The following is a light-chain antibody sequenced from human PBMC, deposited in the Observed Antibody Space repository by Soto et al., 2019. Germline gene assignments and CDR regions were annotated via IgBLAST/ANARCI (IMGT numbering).Light chain of an antibody. Sequence: QSALTQPASVSGSPGQSITISCTGTSSNVGSYNLVSWYQQHPGEAPKLMIYEASKRPSGVSNRFSGSKSGNTASLTISGLQAEDEADYYCCPYAGSDTMIFGGGTKVTVL. CDR1: SSNVGSYNL. CDR3: CPYAGSDTMI. V-gene: IGLV2-23*01. J-gene: IGLJ2*01. CDR2: EAS.